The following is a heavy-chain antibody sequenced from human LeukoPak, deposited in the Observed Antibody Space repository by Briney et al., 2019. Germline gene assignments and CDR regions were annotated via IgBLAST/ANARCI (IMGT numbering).Heavy chain of an antibody. CDR2: ISGSGRNT. D-gene: IGHD1-20*01. V-gene: IGHV3-23*01. J-gene: IGHJ4*02. CDR3: AKNVNGGNWYYFDY. CDR1: GFTFSSYA. Sequence: GGSLRLSCAAAGFTFSSYAMTWVRQAPGEGLEWVSAISGSGRNTYYADSVKGRFTNSRDNSKNTLYLQMNSLRAEDTAVYYCAKNVNGGNWYYFDYWGQGTLATVSS.